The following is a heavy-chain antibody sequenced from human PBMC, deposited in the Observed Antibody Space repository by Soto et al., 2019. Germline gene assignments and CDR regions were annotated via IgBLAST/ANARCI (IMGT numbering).Heavy chain of an antibody. V-gene: IGHV3-21*01. Sequence: PGGSLRLSCAASGFTFSSYSMNWVRQAPGKGLEWVSSISRSSSYIYYADSVKGRFTISRDNAKNSLYLQMNSLRAEDTAVYYCARDPIIAMVRGVINWFDPWGQGTLVTVPS. CDR2: ISRSSSYI. CDR3: ARDPIIAMVRGVINWFDP. CDR1: GFTFSSYS. D-gene: IGHD3-10*01. J-gene: IGHJ5*02.